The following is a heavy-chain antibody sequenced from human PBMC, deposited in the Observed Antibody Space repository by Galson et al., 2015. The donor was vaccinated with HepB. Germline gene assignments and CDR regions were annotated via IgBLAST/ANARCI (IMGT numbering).Heavy chain of an antibody. CDR2: IYPGDSDT. Sequence: QSGAEVKKPGESLKISCKGSGYSFTSYWIGWVRQMPGKGLEWMGIIYPGDSDTRYSPSFQGQVTISADKSISTAYLQWSSLKASDTAMYYCARVVAVAGTHEAFDIWGQGTMVTVSS. CDR3: ARVVAVAGTHEAFDI. J-gene: IGHJ3*02. D-gene: IGHD6-19*01. V-gene: IGHV5-51*03. CDR1: GYSFTSYW.